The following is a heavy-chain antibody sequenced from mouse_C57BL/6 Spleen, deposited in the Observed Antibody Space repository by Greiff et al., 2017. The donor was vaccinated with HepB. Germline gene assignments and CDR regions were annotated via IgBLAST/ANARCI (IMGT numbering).Heavy chain of an antibody. Sequence: EVKLEESGGGLVKPGGSLKLSCAASGFTFSSYTMSWVRQTPEKRLEWVATISGGGGNTYYPDSVKGRFTISRDNAKNTLYLQMSSLRSEDTALYYCARHPSYYSNYPFFDYWGQGTTLTVSS. CDR3: ARHPSYYSNYPFFDY. D-gene: IGHD2-5*01. J-gene: IGHJ2*01. V-gene: IGHV5-9*01. CDR2: ISGGGGNT. CDR1: GFTFSSYT.